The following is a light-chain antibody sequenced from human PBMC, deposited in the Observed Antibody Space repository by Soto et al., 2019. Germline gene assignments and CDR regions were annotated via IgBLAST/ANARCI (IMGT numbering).Light chain of an antibody. V-gene: IGKV3-11*01. J-gene: IGKJ1*01. CDR3: QQRSNWPWT. CDR2: DAS. Sequence: VLTQSPATLSLSPGERATLSCRASQSVSSYLAWYQQKPGQAPRLLIYDASNRATGIPARFSGSGSGTDFTLTISSLEPEDFAVYYCQQRSNWPWTFGQGTKV. CDR1: QSVSSY.